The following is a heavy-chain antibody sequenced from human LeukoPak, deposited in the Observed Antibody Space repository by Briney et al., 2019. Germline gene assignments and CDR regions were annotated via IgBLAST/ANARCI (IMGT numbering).Heavy chain of an antibody. CDR1: GFTFSSFA. J-gene: IGHJ4*02. CDR3: AKSPSSSVNTFSPKYHFDY. V-gene: IGHV3-23*01. D-gene: IGHD3-16*01. CDR2: ISGGGYNT. Sequence: GGSLRLSCAASGFTFSSFAVTWVRQAPGKGLEWVSTISGGGYNTFYADSVKGRFTISRDNSNKTLYLQMNSLRAEDTAVYYCAKSPSSSVNTFSPKYHFDYWGQGTLVTVSS.